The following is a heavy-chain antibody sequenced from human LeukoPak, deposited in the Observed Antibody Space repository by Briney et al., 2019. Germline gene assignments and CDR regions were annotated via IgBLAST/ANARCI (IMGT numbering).Heavy chain of an antibody. CDR1: GYSFTSYW. D-gene: IGHD6-19*01. CDR2: IYPGDSDT. J-gene: IGHJ4*02. V-gene: IGHV5-51*01. CDR3: ARRVAVAGNLFDY. Sequence: GESLKISCKGSGYSFTSYWIGWVRQMPGKGLEWMGIIYPGDSDTRYGPSFQGQVTISADKSISTAYLQWSSLKASDTAMYYCARRVAVAGNLFDYWGQGTLVTVSS.